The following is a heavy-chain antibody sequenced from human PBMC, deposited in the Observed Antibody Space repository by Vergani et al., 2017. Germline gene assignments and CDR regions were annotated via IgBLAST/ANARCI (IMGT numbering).Heavy chain of an antibody. J-gene: IGHJ5*02. Sequence: EVQLVESGGGLVKPGGSLRLSCAASGFTFSSYSMNWVRQAPGKGLEWVSSISSSSSYIYYADSVKGRFTISRDNAKNSLYLQMNSLRAEDTAVYYCARAHFYYYDSSGPWGQGTLVTVSS. CDR2: ISSSSSYI. CDR1: GFTFSSYS. V-gene: IGHV3-21*01. D-gene: IGHD3-22*01. CDR3: ARAHFYYYDSSGP.